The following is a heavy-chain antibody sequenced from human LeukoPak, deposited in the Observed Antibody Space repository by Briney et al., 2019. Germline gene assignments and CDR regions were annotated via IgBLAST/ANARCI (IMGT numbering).Heavy chain of an antibody. CDR2: INPNSGDT. CDR3: ARDRHHFYYSRYYQDY. V-gene: IGHV1-2*06. D-gene: IGHD3-22*01. CDR1: GYTFTGYY. J-gene: IGHJ4*02. Sequence: ASVKVSCKASGYTFTGYYIHWMRQAPGQGLEWMGRINPNSGDTHYAQKFQGRVTMTSDTSMSAAYMELSRLQSDDMAVYYCARDRHHFYYSRYYQDYWGQGTLVTVSS.